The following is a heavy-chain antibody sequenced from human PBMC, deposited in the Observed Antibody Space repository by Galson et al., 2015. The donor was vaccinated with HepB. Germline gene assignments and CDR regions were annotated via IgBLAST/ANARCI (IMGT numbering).Heavy chain of an antibody. Sequence: SLRLSCAASGFIFSNYAMHWVRQAPGKGLEWVAVMSFDGSNKYYADSVRGRFTISRDNSDNTVYLQMKSLRAEDTAVYFCARPRGGRFLDWLSIDYWGQGTQVTVSS. CDR3: ARPRGGRFLDWLSIDY. CDR2: MSFDGSNK. J-gene: IGHJ4*02. D-gene: IGHD3/OR15-3a*01. V-gene: IGHV3-30-3*01. CDR1: GFIFSNYA.